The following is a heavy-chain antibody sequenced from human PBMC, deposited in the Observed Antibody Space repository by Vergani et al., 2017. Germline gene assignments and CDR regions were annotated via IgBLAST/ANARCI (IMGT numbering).Heavy chain of an antibody. CDR1: GFTFNHYA. CDR2: ISGSGGST. CDR3: AKANPRNSXYDYLYYYRAMDV. D-gene: IGHD5-12*01. Sequence: EVQLLESGGDLVQPGGSLRLSCAASGFTFNHYAMNWVRQAPGKGLEWVSGISGSGGSTYYAGSVKGRFTISRDSSKNTLYLQMNSLSAGDTAVYYCAKANPRNSXYDYLYYYRAMDVWGQGSTVTVSS. V-gene: IGHV3-23*01. J-gene: IGHJ6*02.